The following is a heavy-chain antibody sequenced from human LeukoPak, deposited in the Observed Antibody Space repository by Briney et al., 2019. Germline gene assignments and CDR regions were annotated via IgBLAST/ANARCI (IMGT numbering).Heavy chain of an antibody. CDR2: VYYSGKT. J-gene: IGHJ4*02. CDR1: GDFITAYY. CDR3: ASNTGTVFDN. Sequence: SETLSLTCTVSGDFITAYYWSWIRQAPGKGLEWIGYVYYSGKTEYNPSLRSRVTISLEMSNRQFSLKLTSVTAADTAVYYCASNTGTVFDNWGQGALVTVSS. D-gene: IGHD1-1*01. V-gene: IGHV4-59*01.